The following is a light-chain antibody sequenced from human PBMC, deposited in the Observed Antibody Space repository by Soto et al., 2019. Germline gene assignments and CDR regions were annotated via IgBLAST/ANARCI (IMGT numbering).Light chain of an antibody. CDR1: QSISVS. CDR2: DAS. Sequence: IQMTQSPSTLSASVGDTVTITCRASQSISVSLAWYQQKPGKAPNLLIYDASTLQGGVPSRFRGSGSGTEFTLTVTSLQPEDFATYFCQQYDKYSTFGHGTKVDVK. CDR3: QQYDKYST. J-gene: IGKJ1*01. V-gene: IGKV1-5*01.